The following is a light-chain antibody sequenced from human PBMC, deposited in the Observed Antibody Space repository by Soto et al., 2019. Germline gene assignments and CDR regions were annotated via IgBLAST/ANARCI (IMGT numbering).Light chain of an antibody. CDR1: QGIRSR. Sequence: DIEMTQSPSSVSASVGDRVTITCRASQGIRSRLAWYQQKPGKAPKLLIYDASSLQSGVPSRFSGSGSGTDFTLTISSLQPEDFATYYCQQANSFPITFGQGTRLEIK. CDR2: DAS. J-gene: IGKJ5*01. CDR3: QQANSFPIT. V-gene: IGKV1D-12*01.